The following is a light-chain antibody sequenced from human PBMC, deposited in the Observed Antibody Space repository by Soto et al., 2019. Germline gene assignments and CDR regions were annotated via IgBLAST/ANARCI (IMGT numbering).Light chain of an antibody. V-gene: IGLV2-14*01. CDR2: EVS. CDR1: SSDIGGYSY. CDR3: SSYTSTSSYV. J-gene: IGLJ1*01. Sequence: QSVLTQPASVSGSPGQSITISCTGTSSDIGGYSYVSWYQQHPGKAPKLIIYEVSNRPSGVSDRFSGSKSGNTASLTISGLQAEDEADYYCSSYTSTSSYVFATGTKVTVL.